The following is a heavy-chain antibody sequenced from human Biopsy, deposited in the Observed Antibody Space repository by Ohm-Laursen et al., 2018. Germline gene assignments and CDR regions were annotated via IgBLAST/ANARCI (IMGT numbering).Heavy chain of an antibody. D-gene: IGHD6-19*01. V-gene: IGHV4-61*01. Sequence: TLSLTCSVSGDSVSSGSFYWTWIRQPPGQGLDYIGNIYDRGSTANYNPSLESRVTMSVDMPKNQFSLKLSSVTAADTAIYYCARGMRSSGWPYFDSWGQGTLVTVSS. CDR1: GDSVSSGSFY. CDR2: IYDRGST. J-gene: IGHJ4*02. CDR3: ARGMRSSGWPYFDS.